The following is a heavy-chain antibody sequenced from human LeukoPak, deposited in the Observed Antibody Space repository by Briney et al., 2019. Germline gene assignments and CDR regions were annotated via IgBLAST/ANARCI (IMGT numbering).Heavy chain of an antibody. D-gene: IGHD6-13*01. V-gene: IGHV3-21*01. CDR3: AKSISSSWDADAFDI. CDR1: GFTFSTYS. J-gene: IGHJ3*02. Sequence: PGGSLRLSCAASGFTFSTYSMNWVRQAPGKGLEWVSSITRSSSYIYYADSVKGRFTISRDNAKNSLYLQMNSLRAEDTAVYYCAKSISSSWDADAFDIWGQGTMVTVSS. CDR2: ITRSSSYI.